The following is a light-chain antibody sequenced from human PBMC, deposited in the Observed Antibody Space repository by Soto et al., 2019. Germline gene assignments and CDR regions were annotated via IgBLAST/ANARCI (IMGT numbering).Light chain of an antibody. Sequence: EIVLTQSPATLSLYPGERATLSCRASQSVSSYLAWYQQKPGQAPRLLISDASNRATGIPARFSGSGSGTDFTLTISSLEPEDFAVYYCQQRSNWPLTFGGGTKVDIK. CDR2: DAS. CDR1: QSVSSY. V-gene: IGKV3-11*01. J-gene: IGKJ4*01. CDR3: QQRSNWPLT.